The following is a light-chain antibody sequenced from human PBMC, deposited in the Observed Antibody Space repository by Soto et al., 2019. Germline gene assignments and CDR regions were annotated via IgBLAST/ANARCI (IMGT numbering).Light chain of an antibody. J-gene: IGKJ1*01. CDR3: QQYNNWPRT. V-gene: IGKV3-15*01. CDR1: QSVSSN. Sequence: EIVMPQPPATLSVSPGERANLSCRASQSVSSNLAWYQQKPGQAPRLLIYGASTRATGIPARFSGSGSGTEFTLTISSLQSEDFAVYYCQQYNNWPRTFGQWTKVEIK. CDR2: GAS.